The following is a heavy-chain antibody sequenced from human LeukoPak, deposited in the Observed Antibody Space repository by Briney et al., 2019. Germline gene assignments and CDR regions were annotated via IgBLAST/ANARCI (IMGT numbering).Heavy chain of an antibody. J-gene: IGHJ3*02. Sequence: GGSLRLSCAASGFTFNTYTMSWVRQAPGKGLEWVSVIYSGGSTYYADSVKGRFTISRDNSKNTLYLQMNSLRAEDTAVYYCARVGSLAAAGTRSDAFDIWGQGTMVTVSS. CDR3: ARVGSLAAAGTRSDAFDI. V-gene: IGHV3-53*01. D-gene: IGHD6-13*01. CDR1: GFTFNTYT. CDR2: IYSGGST.